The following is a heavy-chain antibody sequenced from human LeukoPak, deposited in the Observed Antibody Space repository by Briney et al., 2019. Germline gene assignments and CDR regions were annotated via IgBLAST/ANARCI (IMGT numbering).Heavy chain of an antibody. V-gene: IGHV3-23*01. D-gene: IGHD2-15*01. J-gene: IGHJ5*02. Sequence: PGGSLRLSCAASGFTFSSYAMSWVRQAPGKGLEWVSAISGSGGSTYYADSVKGRFTISRDNSKNTLYLQMNSQRAEDTAVYYCAKGDIVVVVAATPAFDPWGQGTLVTVSS. CDR1: GFTFSSYA. CDR3: AKGDIVVVVAATPAFDP. CDR2: ISGSGGST.